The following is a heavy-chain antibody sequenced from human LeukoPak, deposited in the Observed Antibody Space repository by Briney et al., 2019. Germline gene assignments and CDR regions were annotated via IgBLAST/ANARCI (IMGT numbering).Heavy chain of an antibody. Sequence: ASETLSLTCTVSGGSINSDYWSWIRQPPGKGLEWIGYIYYTGSTKYIPSLNSRVTMSIDTSENQFSLKLSSVTAADTAVYYCARFSWYIDYWGQGTLVTVSS. CDR2: IYYTGST. J-gene: IGHJ4*02. CDR1: GGSINSDY. V-gene: IGHV4-59*01. CDR3: ARFSWYIDY.